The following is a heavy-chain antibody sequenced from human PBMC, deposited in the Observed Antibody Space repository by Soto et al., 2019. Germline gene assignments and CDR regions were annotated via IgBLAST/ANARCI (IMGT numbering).Heavy chain of an antibody. CDR3: AHRQRTVYFDY. CDR1: GFSLSTSGVG. J-gene: IGHJ4*02. CDR2: IYWDDDK. D-gene: IGHD4-17*01. Sequence: QITLKESGPTLVKPTQTLTVTCTFSGFSLSTSGVGVGWIRQPPGKALEWLALIYWDDDKRYSPSLKSRLTITEDTSKNQVVLTMTNMDPVDTATYYCAHRQRTVYFDYWGQGTLVTVSS. V-gene: IGHV2-5*02.